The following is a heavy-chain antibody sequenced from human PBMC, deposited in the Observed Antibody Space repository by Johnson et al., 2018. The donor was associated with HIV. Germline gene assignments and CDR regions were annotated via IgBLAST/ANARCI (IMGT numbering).Heavy chain of an antibody. D-gene: IGHD2-15*01. J-gene: IGHJ3*02. CDR1: GFTFDNYA. CDR2: INWNGGNT. Sequence: VQLVESGGGLVQPGGSLRLSCAASGFTFDNYAMTWVRQAPGKGLEWVSDINWNGGNTGYGDSVKGRFTVSRDNAKNSLSLQMNSLRAEDTALYYCARRGEYCSDDSCYDAFDIWGQGTMVTVSS. CDR3: ARRGEYCSDDSCYDAFDI. V-gene: IGHV3-20*04.